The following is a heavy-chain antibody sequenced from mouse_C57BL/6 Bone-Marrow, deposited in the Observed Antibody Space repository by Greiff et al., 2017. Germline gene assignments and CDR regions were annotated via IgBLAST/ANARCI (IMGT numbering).Heavy chain of an antibody. CDR2: IYPRSGNT. V-gene: IGHV1-81*01. CDR3: AREVAYDGYYLAY. D-gene: IGHD2-3*01. CDR1: GYTFTSYG. Sequence: HVKQSGAELARPGASVKLSCKASGYTFTSYGISWVKQRTGQGLEWIGEIYPRSGNTYYNEKFKGKATLTADKSSSTAYMELRSLTSEDSAVYFCAREVAYDGYYLAYWGQGTLVTVSA. J-gene: IGHJ3*01.